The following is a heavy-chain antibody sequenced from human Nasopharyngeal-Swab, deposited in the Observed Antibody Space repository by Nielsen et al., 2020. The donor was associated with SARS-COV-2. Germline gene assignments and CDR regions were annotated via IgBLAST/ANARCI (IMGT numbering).Heavy chain of an antibody. CDR3: ARENFGFDY. Sequence: SQTRSLTCAVSGDSIASGGYSWTWIRQSPRRGLEWIGYIYRSGSTYYNPSLKSRVTISVDRSKNQFSLKLSSVTAADTALYYCARENFGFDYWGQGILVTVSS. V-gene: IGHV4-30-2*06. D-gene: IGHD3-10*01. J-gene: IGHJ4*02. CDR2: IYRSGST. CDR1: GDSIASGGYS.